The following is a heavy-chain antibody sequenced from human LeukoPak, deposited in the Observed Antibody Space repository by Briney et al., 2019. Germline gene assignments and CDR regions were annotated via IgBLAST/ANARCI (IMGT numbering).Heavy chain of an antibody. CDR2: ISSSGGST. Sequence: PGGSLRLSCSASGFTFSSYAMHWVRQAPGKGLEYVSAISSSGGSTYYADSVKGRFTISRDNSKNTLYLQMSSLRTEDTAVYYCVEVKLGLYDYWGQGTLVTVSS. V-gene: IGHV3-64D*09. J-gene: IGHJ4*02. D-gene: IGHD7-27*01. CDR3: VEVKLGLYDY. CDR1: GFTFSSYA.